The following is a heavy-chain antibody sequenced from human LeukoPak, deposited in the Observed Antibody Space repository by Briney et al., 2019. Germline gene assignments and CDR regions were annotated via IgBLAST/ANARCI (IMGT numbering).Heavy chain of an antibody. CDR3: ARDSSYYYDSSGYPPDY. Sequence: GGSLRLSCAASGFTFSSYSMNWVRQAPGKGLEWVSSISSSSSYIYYADSVKGRFTISRDNAKNSLYLQMNSLRAEDTAVYYCARDSSYYYDSSGYPPDYWGQGTLVTVSS. D-gene: IGHD3-22*01. J-gene: IGHJ4*02. V-gene: IGHV3-21*01. CDR2: ISSSSSYI. CDR1: GFTFSSYS.